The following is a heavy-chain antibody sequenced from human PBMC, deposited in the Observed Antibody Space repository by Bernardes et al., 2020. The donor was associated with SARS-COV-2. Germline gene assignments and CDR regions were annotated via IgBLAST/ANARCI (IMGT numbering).Heavy chain of an antibody. CDR1: GINVSDSC. J-gene: IGHJ4*02. CDR2: IKSETDDGTT. CDR3: VTGGNYFGD. Sequence: GVSLRLSCAASGINVSDSCMSWLRQAPGMTLEWIGLIKSETDDGTTDYAAPVKGRFTISRDGSKNTLSLQINSLRSEDTAVYYCVTGGNYFGDWGQGTLVTVSS. D-gene: IGHD3-10*01. V-gene: IGHV3-15*01.